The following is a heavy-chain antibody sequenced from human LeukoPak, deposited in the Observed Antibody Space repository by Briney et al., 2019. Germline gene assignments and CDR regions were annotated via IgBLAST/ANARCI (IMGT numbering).Heavy chain of an antibody. Sequence: SETLSLTCTVSGGSISSSSYYWGWIRQPPGKGLEWIGSIYYSGSTYYNPSLKSRVTISVDTSKNQFSLKLTAVTAADTAVYYCARHRYSSAWSVVDYWGQGTLVTLSS. CDR2: IYYSGST. V-gene: IGHV4-39*01. J-gene: IGHJ4*02. CDR3: ARHRYSSAWSVVDY. D-gene: IGHD6-19*01. CDR1: GGSISSSSYY.